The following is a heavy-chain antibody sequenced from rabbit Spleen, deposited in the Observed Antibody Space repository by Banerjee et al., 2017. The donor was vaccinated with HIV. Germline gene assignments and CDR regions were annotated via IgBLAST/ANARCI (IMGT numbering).Heavy chain of an antibody. CDR1: GVSFSSNW. CDR3: ARDAGRGDYIDGVFDL. J-gene: IGHJ4*01. D-gene: IGHD8-1*01. Sequence: QSLEESGGDLVKPGASLTLTCTASGVSFSSNWICWVRQAPGKGLEWIACINTNNGDTDYANWPKGRFTISKTSSTTVTLQMTSLTVADTATYFCARDAGRGDYIDGVFDLWGPGTLVTVS. CDR2: INTNNGDT. V-gene: IGHV1S40*01.